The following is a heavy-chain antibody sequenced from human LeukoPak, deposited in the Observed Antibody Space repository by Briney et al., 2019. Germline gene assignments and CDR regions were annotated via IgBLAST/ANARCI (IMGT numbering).Heavy chain of an antibody. Sequence: ASVKVSCKASGYTFTGYYMHWMRQAPGQGLEWMGCINPNDGGTNFAQRFQDRVTMTRDTSITTAYMELSRLKSDDTAVYYCARGPSTGWYNLWGQGTLVTVSS. CDR1: GYTFTGYY. D-gene: IGHD6-19*01. V-gene: IGHV1-2*02. J-gene: IGHJ4*02. CDR3: ARGPSTGWYNL. CDR2: INPNDGGT.